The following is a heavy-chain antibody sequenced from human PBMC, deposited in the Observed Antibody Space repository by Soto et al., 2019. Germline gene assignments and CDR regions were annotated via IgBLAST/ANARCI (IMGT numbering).Heavy chain of an antibody. CDR2: MNPNSGNT. V-gene: IGHV1-8*02. J-gene: IGHJ6*02. CDR3: ARGPPAAAGPFSGMDV. Sequence: ASVKVSCKASGYTFTSYAMHWVRQATGQGLEWMGWMNPNSGNTGYAQKFQGRVTITRNTSIRTAYMELSHLRSEDTAVYYCARGPPAAAGPFSGMDVWGQGTTVTVSS. D-gene: IGHD6-13*01. CDR1: GYTFTSYA.